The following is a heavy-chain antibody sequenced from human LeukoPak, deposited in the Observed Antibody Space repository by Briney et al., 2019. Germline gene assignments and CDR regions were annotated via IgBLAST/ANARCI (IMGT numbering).Heavy chain of an antibody. CDR1: GGSISSYY. V-gene: IGHV4-59*01. CDR2: IYYSGST. Sequence: NASETLSLTCTGSGGSISSYYWSWIRQPPGKGLEWIGYIYYSGSTNYNPSLKSRVTISVDTSKNQSSLKLSSVTAADTAVYYCARGFYGSGSYSPPYYYMDVWGQRDHGHHLL. CDR3: ARGFYGSGSYSPPYYYMDV. D-gene: IGHD3-10*01. J-gene: IGHJ6*03.